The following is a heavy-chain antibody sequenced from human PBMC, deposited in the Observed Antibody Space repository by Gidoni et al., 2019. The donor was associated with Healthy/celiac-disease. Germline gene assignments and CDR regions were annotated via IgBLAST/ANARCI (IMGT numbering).Heavy chain of an antibody. CDR1: GGTFSRYA. CDR3: ARGRAPYYDFWSGYYTQDY. CDR2: IIPIFGTA. V-gene: IGHV1-69*01. D-gene: IGHD3-3*01. Sequence: QVQLVQSGAEGQKHGSSVSVYCKASGGTFSRYAISWVRQAPGQGLKWMGGIIPIFGTANYAQKCQGRFTITADESTSTADMGLSSLRSEDTAVYYCARGRAPYYDFWSGYYTQDYWGQGTLVTVSS. J-gene: IGHJ4*02.